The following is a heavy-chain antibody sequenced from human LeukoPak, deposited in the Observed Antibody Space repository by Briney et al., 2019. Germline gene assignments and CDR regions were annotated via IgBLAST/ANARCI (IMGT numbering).Heavy chain of an antibody. D-gene: IGHD3-22*01. CDR3: ARGGNYYDSSGYPLDY. CDR1: GGSISSGSYY. CDR2: IYTSGST. J-gene: IGHJ4*02. Sequence: SQTLSLTCTVSGGSISSGSYYWSWIRQPAGKGLEWIGRIYTSGSTNYNPSLKSRVTISVDTSKNQFSLKLSSVTAEDTAVYYCARGGNYYDSSGYPLDYWGQGTLVTVSS. V-gene: IGHV4-61*02.